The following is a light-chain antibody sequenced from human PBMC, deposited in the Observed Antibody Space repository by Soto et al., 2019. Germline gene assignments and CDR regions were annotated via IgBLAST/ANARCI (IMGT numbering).Light chain of an antibody. CDR2: WAA. J-gene: IGKJ4*01. Sequence: DLVLTQSPDSLAVSLGELAKINCKSSQSGLHTTYNNNCVAWYQQKPGQPPKLLIYWAATRESGVPDRFSDSWSGTEFTLTISRLHAADVPVYYCQHDHTTPPPFGGRTKVEIK. V-gene: IGKV4-1*01. CDR3: QHDHTTPPP. CDR1: QSGLHTTYNNNC.